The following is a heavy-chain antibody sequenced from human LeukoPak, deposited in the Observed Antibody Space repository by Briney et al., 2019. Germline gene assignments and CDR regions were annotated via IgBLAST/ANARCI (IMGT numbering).Heavy chain of an antibody. Sequence: NPLETLSLTCTVSGGSISSSSYYWGWIRQPPGKGLEWIGSIYYSGSTYYNPSLKSRVTISVDTSNNQFSLKLSSVTAADTAVYYCARRGYSDTSAYYLLWGQGTLVTVSS. J-gene: IGHJ4*02. CDR2: IYYSGST. V-gene: IGHV4-39*01. CDR1: GGSISSSSYY. CDR3: ARRGYSDTSAYYLL. D-gene: IGHD3-22*01.